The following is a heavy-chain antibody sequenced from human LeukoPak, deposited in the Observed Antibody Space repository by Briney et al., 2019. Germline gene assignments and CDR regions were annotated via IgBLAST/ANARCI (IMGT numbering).Heavy chain of an antibody. CDR2: IYSSGTT. V-gene: IGHV4-59*12. CDR1: GVSISTYY. Sequence: PSETLSLTCTVSGVSISTYYWSWIRQPPGKGLEWIGYIYSSGTTNYNPSLKSRVTISIDTSKNDFSLRLTSVTAADTAVYYCAREANYYGSGSYCEGTFDHWGQGSLVTVSS. CDR3: AREANYYGSGSYCEGTFDH. D-gene: IGHD3-10*01. J-gene: IGHJ4*02.